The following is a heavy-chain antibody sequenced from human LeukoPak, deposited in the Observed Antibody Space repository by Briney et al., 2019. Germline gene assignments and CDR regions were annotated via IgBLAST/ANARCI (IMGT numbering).Heavy chain of an antibody. Sequence: PGGSLRLSCAASGFTFGSYGMHWVRQAPGKGLEWVAVISYDGSNKYYADSVKGRFTISRDNSKNTLYLQMNSLRAEDTAVYYCAKGTRRSLRGDFDYWGQGTLVTVSS. J-gene: IGHJ4*02. V-gene: IGHV3-30*18. D-gene: IGHD1-14*01. CDR2: ISYDGSNK. CDR1: GFTFGSYG. CDR3: AKGTRRSLRGDFDY.